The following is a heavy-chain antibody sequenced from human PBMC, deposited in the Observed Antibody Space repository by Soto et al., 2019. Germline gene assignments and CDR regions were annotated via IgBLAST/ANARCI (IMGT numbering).Heavy chain of an antibody. V-gene: IGHV3-23*01. CDR2: ISGSGGST. J-gene: IGHJ5*02. Sequence: GGSLRLSSAASGFTFSSYAMSWVRQAPGKGLEWVSAISGSGGSTYYADSVKGRFTISRDNSKNTLYLQMNSLRAEDTAVYYCAKGPLSRGSKVVISRNWFDPWGQGTLVTVSS. CDR1: GFTFSSYA. D-gene: IGHD3-22*01. CDR3: AKGPLSRGSKVVISRNWFDP.